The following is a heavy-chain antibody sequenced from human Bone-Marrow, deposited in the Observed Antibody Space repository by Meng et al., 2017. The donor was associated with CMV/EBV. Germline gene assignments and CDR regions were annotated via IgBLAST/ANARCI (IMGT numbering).Heavy chain of an antibody. D-gene: IGHD6-19*01. CDR3: ARGRRRPWAGQRDWFGP. J-gene: IGHJ5*02. CDR2: INPNSGGT. V-gene: IGHV1-2*02. Sequence: ASVKVSCKASGYTFTGYYMHWVRQAPGQGLEWMGWINPNSGGTNYAQKFQGRVTMTRDTSSSTAYMELSRLRSDDTAVYYCARGRRRPWAGQRDWFGPWGQGTVVTVSS. CDR1: GYTFTGYY.